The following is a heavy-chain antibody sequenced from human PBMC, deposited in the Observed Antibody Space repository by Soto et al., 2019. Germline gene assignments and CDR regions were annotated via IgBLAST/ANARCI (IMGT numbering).Heavy chain of an antibody. CDR3: ASRPGLDTGPFDY. CDR2: INPGNDYS. V-gene: IGHV1-3*01. CDR1: GFNFTTHP. J-gene: IGHJ4*02. D-gene: IGHD1-1*01. Sequence: QVHLVQSGAEVREPGASVKISCKASGFNFTTHPIHWLPQAPDQRLEWMGWINPGNDYSDYSQKFQGRDIFTRDTSANTAYMELNSLRAEDTALYYCASRPGLDTGPFDYWGQGTLVTVSS.